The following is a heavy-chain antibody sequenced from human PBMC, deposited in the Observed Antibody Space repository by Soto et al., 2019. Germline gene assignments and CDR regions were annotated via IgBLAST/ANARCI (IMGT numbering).Heavy chain of an antibody. Sequence: QLQLQESGPGLVKPSETLSLTCTVSGGSISSSSYYWGWIRQPPGKGLEWIGSIYYSGSTYYNPSLKSRVTISVDTSKNQFSLKLSSVTAADTAVYYCARQGIVVVPAATGMAFDIWGQGTMVTVSS. CDR3: ARQGIVVVPAATGMAFDI. V-gene: IGHV4-39*01. J-gene: IGHJ3*02. CDR1: GGSISSSSYY. D-gene: IGHD2-2*01. CDR2: IYYSGST.